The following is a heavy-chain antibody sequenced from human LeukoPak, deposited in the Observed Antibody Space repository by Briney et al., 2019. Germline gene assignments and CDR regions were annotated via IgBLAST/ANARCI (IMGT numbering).Heavy chain of an antibody. CDR1: GFTFSSYA. D-gene: IGHD4-23*01. V-gene: IGHV3-23*01. J-gene: IGHJ4*02. CDR3: VKGGGNVRRYFEY. Sequence: GGSLRLSCAASGFTFSSYAMTWVRQAPGKGLEWVSSISVNGGTTYYADSVKGRFTISRDSSKNALYLQMNSLRAEDTAVYYCVKGGGNVRRYFEYWGQGTLVTVSS. CDR2: ISVNGGTT.